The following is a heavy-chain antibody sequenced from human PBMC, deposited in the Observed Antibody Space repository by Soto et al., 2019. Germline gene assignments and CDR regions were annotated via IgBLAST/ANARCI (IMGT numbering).Heavy chain of an antibody. V-gene: IGHV4-31*03. CDR3: ARGHYYGSGSYRFANWFDP. Sequence: SETLSLTCTVSGGSISSGGYYWSWIRQHPGKGLEWIGYIYYSGSTYYNPSLKSRVTISVDTSKNQFSLKLSSVTAADTAVYYCARGHYYGSGSYRFANWFDPWGQGTLVTVSS. D-gene: IGHD3-10*01. CDR1: GGSISSGGYY. CDR2: IYYSGST. J-gene: IGHJ5*02.